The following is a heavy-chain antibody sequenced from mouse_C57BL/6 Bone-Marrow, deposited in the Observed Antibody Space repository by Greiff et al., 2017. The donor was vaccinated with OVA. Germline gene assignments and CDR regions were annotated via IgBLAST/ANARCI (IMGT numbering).Heavy chain of an antibody. V-gene: IGHV3-6*01. Sequence: ESGPGLVKPSQSLSLTCSVTGYSITSGYYWNWIRQFPGNTLEWMGYISYDGSNNYNPSLKNRISITRDTSKNQFFLKLNSVTTEDTATYYCARDPFYWGQGTLVTVSA. J-gene: IGHJ3*01. CDR1: GYSITSGYY. CDR2: ISYDGSN. CDR3: ARDPFY.